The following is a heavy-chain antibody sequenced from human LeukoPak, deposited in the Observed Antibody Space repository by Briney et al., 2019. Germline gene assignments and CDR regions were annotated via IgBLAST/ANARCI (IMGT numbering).Heavy chain of an antibody. CDR1: GFTFSSYG. Sequence: PGGSLRLSCAASGFTFSSYGMHWVRQAPGKGLEWVAVISYDGSNKYYADSVKGRFTISRDNSKNTLYLQMNSLRAEDTAVYYCAKDKVGIAVAGVDYYYGMDVWGQGTTVTVSS. D-gene: IGHD6-19*01. CDR2: ISYDGSNK. V-gene: IGHV3-30*18. J-gene: IGHJ6*02. CDR3: AKDKVGIAVAGVDYYYGMDV.